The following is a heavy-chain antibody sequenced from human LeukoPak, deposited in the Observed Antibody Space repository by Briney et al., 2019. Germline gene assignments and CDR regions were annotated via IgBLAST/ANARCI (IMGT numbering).Heavy chain of an antibody. CDR3: AREISGERTYYFDY. J-gene: IGHJ4*02. V-gene: IGHV3-11*01. D-gene: IGHD1-26*01. Sequence: GGSLRLSCAASGFTFSDYYMSWIRQAPGKGLEWVSYMSSSGSTIYYADSGKGRFTISSDNAKNSLYLQMNSLRAEDTAVYYCAREISGERTYYFDYWGQGTLVTVSS. CDR2: MSSSGSTI. CDR1: GFTFSDYY.